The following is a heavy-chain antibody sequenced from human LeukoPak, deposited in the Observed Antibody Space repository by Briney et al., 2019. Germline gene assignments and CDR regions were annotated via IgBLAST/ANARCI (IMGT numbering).Heavy chain of an antibody. V-gene: IGHV4-59*01. D-gene: IGHD3-10*01. J-gene: IGHJ4*02. CDR2: IYYSGST. Sequence: SETLSLTCTVSGGSISSYYWSRIRQPPGKGLEWIGYIYYSGSTNYNPSLKSRVTISVDTSKNQFSLKLSSVTAADTAVYYCGGSGSYREIAYWGQGTLVTVSS. CDR1: GGSISSYY. CDR3: GGSGSYREIAY.